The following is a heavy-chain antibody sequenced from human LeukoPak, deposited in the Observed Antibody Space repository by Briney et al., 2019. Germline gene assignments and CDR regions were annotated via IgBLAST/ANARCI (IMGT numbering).Heavy chain of an antibody. CDR2: ISGSGGST. Sequence: GGSLRLSCAASGFTFSNFWMSWVRQAPGKGLEWVSAISGSGGSTYYADSVKGRFTISRDNSKNTLYVQMNSLRAEDTAVYYCAKDGGSGCYYFDYWGQGTLVTVSS. J-gene: IGHJ4*02. CDR3: AKDGGSGCYYFDY. D-gene: IGHD3-22*01. CDR1: GFTFSNFW. V-gene: IGHV3-23*01.